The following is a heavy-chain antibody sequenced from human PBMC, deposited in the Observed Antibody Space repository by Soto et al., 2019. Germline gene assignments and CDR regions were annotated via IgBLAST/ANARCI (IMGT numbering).Heavy chain of an antibody. CDR1: GGTFYTYT. D-gene: IGHD5-18*01. CDR3: ARIPRYSFPTSDDLDS. V-gene: IGHV1-69*13. CDR2: ITPIYPTT. Sequence: SVKVSCKASGGTFYTYTLSWVRQAPGQGLEWMGSITPIYPTTNYAEKFQGRLTVTADGSTNTAYMELNSLTSEDTAVYYCARIPRYSFPTSDDLDSWGQGTLVTVSS. J-gene: IGHJ4*02.